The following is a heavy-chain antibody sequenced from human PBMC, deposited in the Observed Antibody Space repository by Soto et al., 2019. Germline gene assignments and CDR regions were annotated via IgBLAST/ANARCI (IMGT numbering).Heavy chain of an antibody. J-gene: IGHJ4*02. CDR1: GFTVSGDY. CDR2: IHFGGNT. V-gene: IGHV3-53*01. Sequence: GGSLRLSCAASGFTVSGDYVSWVRQAPGKGLECVSVIHFGGNTYYADSVKGRFTVSRDNSKNTLYLQMNSLRVEDTAIYFCTKVSPQWLVHDYWGQGTLVTVSS. CDR3: TKVSPQWLVHDY. D-gene: IGHD6-19*01.